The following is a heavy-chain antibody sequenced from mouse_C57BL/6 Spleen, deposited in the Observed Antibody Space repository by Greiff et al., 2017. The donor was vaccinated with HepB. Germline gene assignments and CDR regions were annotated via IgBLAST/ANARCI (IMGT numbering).Heavy chain of an antibody. J-gene: IGHJ2*01. D-gene: IGHD1-1*01. Sequence: VKLQHSGPELVKPGASVKISCKASGYAFSSSWMNWVKQRPGKGLEWIGRIYPGDGDTNYNGKFKGKATLTADKSSSTAYMQLSSLTSEDSAVYFCARFYYGTTFDYWGQGTTLTVSS. CDR3: ARFYYGTTFDY. CDR2: IYPGDGDT. CDR1: GYAFSSSW. V-gene: IGHV1-82*01.